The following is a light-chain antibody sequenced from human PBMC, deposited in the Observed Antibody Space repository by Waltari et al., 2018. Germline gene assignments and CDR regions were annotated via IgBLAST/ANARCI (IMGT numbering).Light chain of an antibody. Sequence: QSALTQPASVSGSPGQSITISCTGTSNDIGTYKFVSWYQQHPGKAPKLIIYEFNQRPSGISNRCSGSKSGNTAALTISGLQTEDEADYFCCSYVTGDTWVFGAGIKVAVL. CDR3: CSYVTGDTWV. V-gene: IGLV2-23*02. J-gene: IGLJ3*02. CDR2: EFN. CDR1: SNDIGTYKF.